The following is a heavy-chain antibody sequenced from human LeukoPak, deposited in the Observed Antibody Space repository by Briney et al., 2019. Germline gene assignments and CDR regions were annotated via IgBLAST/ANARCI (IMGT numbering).Heavy chain of an antibody. Sequence: GGSLRLSCAASGFTFEDYYMSWIRQAPGKGLEWVSTISGSGSSTYYADSVKGRFTISRDNSKNTLYLQMNSLRAEDTAVYYCARGLRGMVRGVPFDYWGQGTLVTVSS. CDR2: ISGSGSST. J-gene: IGHJ4*02. D-gene: IGHD3-10*01. CDR1: GFTFEDYY. CDR3: ARGLRGMVRGVPFDY. V-gene: IGHV3-23*01.